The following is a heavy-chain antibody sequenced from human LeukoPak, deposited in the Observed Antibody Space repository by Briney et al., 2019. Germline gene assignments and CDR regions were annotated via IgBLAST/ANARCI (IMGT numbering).Heavy chain of an antibody. D-gene: IGHD6-13*01. CDR2: INTNTGNP. V-gene: IGHV7-4-1*02. CDR3: ARVYSSSWYWYFDL. Sequence: ASVKVSCKASGYTFTSYAMNWVRQAPGQGLEWMGWINTNTGNPTYAQGFTGRFVFSLDTSVSTAYLQISSLKAEDTAVYYCARVYSSSWYWYFDLRGRGTLVTVSS. CDR1: GYTFTSYA. J-gene: IGHJ2*01.